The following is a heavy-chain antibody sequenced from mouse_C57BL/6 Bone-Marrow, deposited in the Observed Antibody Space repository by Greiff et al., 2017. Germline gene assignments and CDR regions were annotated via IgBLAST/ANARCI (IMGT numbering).Heavy chain of an antibody. V-gene: IGHV5-4*03. CDR1: GFTFSSYA. CDR2: ISDGGSYT. CDR3: ARGQTAQALFDY. J-gene: IGHJ2*01. Sequence: EVKLVESGGGLVKPGGSLKLSCAASGFTFSSYAMSWVRQTPEQRLEWVATISDGGSYTYYPDNVKGRFTISRDNAKNNLYLQMSHLKSEDTAMYYCARGQTAQALFDYWGQGTTLTVSS. D-gene: IGHD3-2*02.